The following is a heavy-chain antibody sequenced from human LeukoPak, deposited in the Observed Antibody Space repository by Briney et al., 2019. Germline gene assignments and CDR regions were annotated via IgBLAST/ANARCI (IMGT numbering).Heavy chain of an antibody. CDR3: ARERGRSYGSVPYYYYYMDV. Sequence: SETLSLTCAVYGGSFSGFYWSWIRQPPGKGLEWIGDINHSGGTNYIPSLKSRVTISVDTSKNQFSLKLSSVTAADTAVYYCARERGRSYGSVPYYYYYMDVWGKGTTVTVSS. V-gene: IGHV4-34*01. CDR2: INHSGGT. CDR1: GGSFSGFY. D-gene: IGHD5-18*01. J-gene: IGHJ6*03.